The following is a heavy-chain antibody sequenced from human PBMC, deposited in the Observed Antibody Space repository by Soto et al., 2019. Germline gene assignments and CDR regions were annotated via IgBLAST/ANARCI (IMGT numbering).Heavy chain of an antibody. CDR2: ISSSSSTI. D-gene: IGHD2-2*01. Sequence: ESVGGLVQPGGSLRLSCAASGFTFSSYSMNWVRQAPGKGLEWVSYISSSSSTIYYADSVKGRFTISRDNAKNSLYLQMNSLRDEDTAVYYCARDQDIVVVPAAIEDFAVDVWGQGTTVTVSS. CDR3: ARDQDIVVVPAAIEDFAVDV. J-gene: IGHJ6*02. V-gene: IGHV3-48*02. CDR1: GFTFSSYS.